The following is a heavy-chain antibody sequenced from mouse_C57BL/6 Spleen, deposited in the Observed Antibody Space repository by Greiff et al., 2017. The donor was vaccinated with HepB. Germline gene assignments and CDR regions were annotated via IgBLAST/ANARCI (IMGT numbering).Heavy chain of an antibody. CDR2: IDPSDSYT. Sequence: QVQLQQSGAELVRPGTSVKLSCKASGYTFTSYWMHWVKQRPGQGLEWIGVIDPSDSYTNYNQKFKGKATLTVDTSSSTAYMQLSSLTSEDSAVYYCARSRGSSSFDYWGQGTTLTVSS. V-gene: IGHV1-59*01. J-gene: IGHJ2*01. D-gene: IGHD1-1*01. CDR1: GYTFTSYW. CDR3: ARSRGSSSFDY.